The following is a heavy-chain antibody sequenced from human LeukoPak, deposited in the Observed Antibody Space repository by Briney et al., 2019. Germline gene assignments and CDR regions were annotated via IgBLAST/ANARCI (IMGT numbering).Heavy chain of an antibody. Sequence: SETLSLTCTVSGGSISSRSDYWGWIRQTPGKGLEWIGNLDSSGSTYYNPSLKSCVTISVGTSKNQFSLNLRSVTAADTAIYFCSRSHDYGGLYFYYYMDVWGKGTTVTVSS. D-gene: IGHD4-23*01. J-gene: IGHJ6*03. V-gene: IGHV4-39*01. CDR1: GGSISSRSDY. CDR2: LDSSGST. CDR3: SRSHDYGGLYFYYYMDV.